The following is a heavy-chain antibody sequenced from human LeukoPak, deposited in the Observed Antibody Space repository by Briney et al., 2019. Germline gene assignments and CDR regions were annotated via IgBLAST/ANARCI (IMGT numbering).Heavy chain of an antibody. V-gene: IGHV3-23*01. J-gene: IGHJ4*02. CDR3: AKERYDYVWGSYTDY. D-gene: IGHD3-16*01. Sequence: GASLRLSCAASGFTFSSYAMSWVRQAPGKGLEWVSAISGSGGSTYYADSVKGRFTISRDNSKNTLYLQMNSLRAEDTAVYYCAKERYDYVWGSYTDYWGQGTLVTVSS. CDR2: ISGSGGST. CDR1: GFTFSSYA.